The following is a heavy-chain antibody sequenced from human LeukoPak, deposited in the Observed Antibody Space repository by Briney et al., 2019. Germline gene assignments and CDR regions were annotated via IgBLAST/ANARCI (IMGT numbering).Heavy chain of an antibody. CDR3: ARPEVVTSWFDP. V-gene: IGHV4-39*01. CDR1: GGSISSSSYY. CDR2: IYYSGST. J-gene: IGHJ5*02. Sequence: SETLSLTCTVSGGSISSSSYYWGWIRQPPGKGLEWVGSIYYSGSTYYNPSLKSRVTISVDTSKNQFSLKLSSVTAADTAVYYCARPEVVTSWFDPWGQGTLVTVSS. D-gene: IGHD4-23*01.